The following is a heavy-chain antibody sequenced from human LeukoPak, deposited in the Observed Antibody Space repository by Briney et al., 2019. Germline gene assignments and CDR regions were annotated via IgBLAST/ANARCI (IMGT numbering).Heavy chain of an antibody. V-gene: IGHV1-18*01. CDR3: ARLGYYDFWSGYYQAGVFDP. CDR2: ISAYNGNT. Sequence: GASVKVSCKASGYTFTSYGISWVRQAPGQGLEWMGWISAYNGNTNYAQKLQGRVTMTTDTSTSTAYMELRSLRSDDTAVYYCARLGYYDFWSGYYQAGVFDPWGQGTLVTVSS. D-gene: IGHD3-3*01. CDR1: GYTFTSYG. J-gene: IGHJ5*02.